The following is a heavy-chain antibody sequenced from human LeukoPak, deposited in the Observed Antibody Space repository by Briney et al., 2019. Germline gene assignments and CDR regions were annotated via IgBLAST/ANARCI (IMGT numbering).Heavy chain of an antibody. CDR2: ISSSSSTI. CDR3: AREFGYYGSGSAYGY. Sequence: PGGSLRLSCAASGFTFSSYSMNWVRQAPGKGLEWVSYISSSSSTIYCADSVKGRFTISRDNAKNSLYLQMNSLRAEDTAVYYCAREFGYYGSGSAYGYWGQGTLVTVSS. CDR1: GFTFSSYS. V-gene: IGHV3-48*04. D-gene: IGHD3-10*01. J-gene: IGHJ4*02.